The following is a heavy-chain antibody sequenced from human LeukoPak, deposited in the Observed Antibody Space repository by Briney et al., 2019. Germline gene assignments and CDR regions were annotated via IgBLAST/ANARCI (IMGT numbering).Heavy chain of an antibody. V-gene: IGHV1-2*02. CDR2: IYTTSGGT. D-gene: IGHD1-14*01. CDR3: ARSIAKYTEVALDV. Sequence: AAVKVSCKASGYTFTGYYIQRVRQAPGQVLEWMGCIYTTSGGTEYAQKLEGRVTMTTDTSISTAYMELSSLKSDDPALDYCARSIAKYTEVALDVWGQGTLVTVSS. J-gene: IGHJ4*02. CDR1: GYTFTGYY.